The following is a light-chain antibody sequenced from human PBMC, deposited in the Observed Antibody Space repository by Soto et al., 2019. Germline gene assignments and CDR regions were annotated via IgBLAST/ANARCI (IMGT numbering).Light chain of an antibody. CDR2: RNN. J-gene: IGLJ2*01. CDR3: ATWDDTLNGVV. V-gene: IGLV1-47*01. Sequence: QSVLTQPPSASGTPGQRVTISCSGSRSNIESNYVYWYQQLPVTAPKLVIYRNNERPSGVPDRFSGSKSGTSASLAISGLRSEDEADYYCATWDDTLNGVVFGGGTKVTVL. CDR1: RSNIESNY.